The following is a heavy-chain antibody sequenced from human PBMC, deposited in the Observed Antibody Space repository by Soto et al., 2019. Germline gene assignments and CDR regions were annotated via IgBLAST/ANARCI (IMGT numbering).Heavy chain of an antibody. J-gene: IGHJ4*02. CDR3: AKNPGYYYDSTVYHFDY. D-gene: IGHD3-22*01. V-gene: IGHV3-23*01. Sequence: LRLSCAASEFTFSNYAMSWVRQAPGKGLEWVSAISYGGGTTYYADSVKGRFTISRDNSKNTLYLQMNSLRAEDTAVYYCAKNPGYYYDSTVYHFDYWGQGTLVTVPS. CDR1: EFTFSNYA. CDR2: ISYGGGTT.